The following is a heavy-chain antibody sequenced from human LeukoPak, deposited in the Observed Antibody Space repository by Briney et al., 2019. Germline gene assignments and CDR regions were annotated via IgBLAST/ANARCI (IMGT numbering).Heavy chain of an antibody. CDR3: ARGSYSSGWYGSLTYYYYGMDV. J-gene: IGHJ6*02. Sequence: PSETLSLTCAVYGGSFSGYYWSWIRQPPGKGLEWIGEINHSGSTNYSPSLKTRVTMAADTSENHFSLKLSSVTAADTAVYYCARGSYSSGWYGSLTYYYYGMDVWGQGTTVTVSS. CDR2: INHSGST. V-gene: IGHV4-34*01. CDR1: GGSFSGYY. D-gene: IGHD6-19*01.